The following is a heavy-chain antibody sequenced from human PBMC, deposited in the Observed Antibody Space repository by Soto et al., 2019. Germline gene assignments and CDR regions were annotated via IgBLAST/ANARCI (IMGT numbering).Heavy chain of an antibody. CDR3: AKDPSPYAGSRHDY. CDR2: ISCDGSNK. D-gene: IGHD3-22*01. J-gene: IGHJ4*02. V-gene: IGHV3-30*18. CDR1: GFTFSSYG. Sequence: GGSLRLSCAASGFTFSSYGMHWVRQAPGKGLEWVAVISCDGSNKYCADSVKGRFTISRDNSKNTLYLQMNSLRAEDTAVYYCAKDPSPYAGSRHDYWGQGTLVTVSS.